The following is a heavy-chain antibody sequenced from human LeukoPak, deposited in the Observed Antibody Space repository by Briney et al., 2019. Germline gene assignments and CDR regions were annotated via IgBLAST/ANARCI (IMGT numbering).Heavy chain of an antibody. J-gene: IGHJ6*04. CDR1: VFTFSSYE. Sequence: GGSLRLSCAASVFTFSSYEMNWVRQAPGKGLEGVSYISSSGSTIYYADSVKVRLIISRDNAKNSMYLQKNSVRAEDKAVYYCERGPIPSGYGAPPLFYGMDVWGKGTTVTVSS. CDR2: ISSSGSTI. D-gene: IGHD5-12*01. CDR3: ERGPIPSGYGAPPLFYGMDV. V-gene: IGHV3-48*03.